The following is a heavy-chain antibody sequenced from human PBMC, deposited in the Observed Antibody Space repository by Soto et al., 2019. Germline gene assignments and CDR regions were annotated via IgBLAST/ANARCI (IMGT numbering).Heavy chain of an antibody. V-gene: IGHV1-3*01. CDR3: ARAPRTVATLPYYFAY. J-gene: IGHJ4*02. D-gene: IGHD4-17*01. CDR1: GYTFTSYA. CDR2: INAGNGNT. Sequence: GASVKVCCKASGYTFTSYAMHWVRQAPGQRLEWMGWINAGNGNTKYSQKFQGRVTITRDTSASTAYMELSSLRSEDTAVYYCARAPRTVATLPYYFAYCGQRTLVTVSS.